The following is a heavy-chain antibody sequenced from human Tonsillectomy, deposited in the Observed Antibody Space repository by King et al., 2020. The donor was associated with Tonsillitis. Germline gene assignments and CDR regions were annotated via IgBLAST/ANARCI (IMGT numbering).Heavy chain of an antibody. V-gene: IGHV3-30*04. D-gene: IGHD3-22*01. CDR3: ARETYYYDSSALAGPVQYFPH. J-gene: IGHJ1*01. CDR1: GFTFSNYT. CDR2: LSYDGGNE. Sequence: VQLVESGGGVVQPGRSLRLSCAASGFTFSNYTMHWVRQAPGKGLEWVAFLSYDGGNEFYTDSVKGRFTISRDNSKNTLYLQMNSLRPEDTAVYYCARETYYYDSSALAGPVQYFPHWGQGTLVTVSS.